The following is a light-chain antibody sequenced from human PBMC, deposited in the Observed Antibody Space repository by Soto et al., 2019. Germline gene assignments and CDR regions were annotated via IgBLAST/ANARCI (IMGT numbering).Light chain of an antibody. Sequence: QSVLTQPPSVSEAPGQRVTISCSGSRSNVGNNAVNWYQQFPGKAPQLLVYYDDLLPSGVSRRFSGSKFGTSASLAISGLQSDDEADYYCAACDDNLNGVVFGGGPKLTVL. V-gene: IGLV1-36*01. J-gene: IGLJ2*01. CDR1: RSNVGNNA. CDR3: AACDDNLNGVV. CDR2: YDD.